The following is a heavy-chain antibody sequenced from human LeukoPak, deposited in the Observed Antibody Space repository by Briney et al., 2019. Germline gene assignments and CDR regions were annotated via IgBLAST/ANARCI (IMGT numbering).Heavy chain of an antibody. V-gene: IGHV3-48*04. CDR3: ARLEPNYDY. CDR1: GFTFSSYS. J-gene: IGHJ4*02. CDR2: ISSSGSTI. D-gene: IGHD1-1*01. Sequence: GGSLRLSCAASGFTFSSYSMNWVRQAPGKGLEWVSYISSSGSTIYYADSVKGRFTISRDNAKNSLYLQMNSLRAEDTAVYYCARLEPNYDYWGQGTLVTVSS.